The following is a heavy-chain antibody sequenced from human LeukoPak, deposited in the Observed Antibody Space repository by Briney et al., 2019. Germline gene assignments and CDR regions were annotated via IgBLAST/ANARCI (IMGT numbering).Heavy chain of an antibody. CDR1: GGSISDYH. CDR2: IYYSGST. CDR3: VRRDNTGWNYFDY. Sequence: PSETLSLTCTVSGGSISDYHWSWIRQPPGKALVWSGDIYYSGSTKYNPSLKSRVTISVDTSKNHLSLKLSSVLAADTAIYYCVRRDNTGWNYFDYWGQGILVTVSS. D-gene: IGHD6-19*01. V-gene: IGHV4-59*08. J-gene: IGHJ4*02.